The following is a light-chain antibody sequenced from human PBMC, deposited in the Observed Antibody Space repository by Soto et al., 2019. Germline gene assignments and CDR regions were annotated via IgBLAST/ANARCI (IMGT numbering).Light chain of an antibody. J-gene: IGKJ1*01. CDR3: QQYNNWPQT. V-gene: IGKV3-15*01. Sequence: EVVMTQSPATLSVSPGEGVTLSCRASQGVSSNLAWYQQKPGQAPRLLIYGASTRATGIPARFSGSGSGTEFTLTISSLQSEDFAVYYCQQYNNWPQTFGQGTKVDIK. CDR1: QGVSSN. CDR2: GAS.